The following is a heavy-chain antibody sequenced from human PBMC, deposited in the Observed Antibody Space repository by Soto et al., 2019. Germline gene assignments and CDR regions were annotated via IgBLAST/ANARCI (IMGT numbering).Heavy chain of an antibody. D-gene: IGHD2-15*01. J-gene: IGHJ6*02. Sequence: QITLKESGPTLVKPTQTLTLTCTFSGFSVSPSGVGVAWIRQSPGKALEWLALIYWDDDKRYSPFLQSRVTITKDTSKNQVVLTMTNMDPVDTATYYCAHKGGRGAGMDVWGQGTTVTVSS. CDR1: GFSVSPSGVG. V-gene: IGHV2-5*02. CDR2: IYWDDDK. CDR3: AHKGGRGAGMDV.